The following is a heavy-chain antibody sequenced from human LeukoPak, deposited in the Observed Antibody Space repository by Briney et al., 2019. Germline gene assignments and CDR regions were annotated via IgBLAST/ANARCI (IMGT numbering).Heavy chain of an antibody. V-gene: IGHV3-7*01. CDR1: GFTLSIYA. CDR3: ARDRAYSTFDY. J-gene: IGHJ4*02. D-gene: IGHD3-16*01. Sequence: GGSLRLSCAASGFTLSIYAMSWVRQAPRKGLERVANIKEDGSAKNYVDSVKGHFTISRDNAENSLYLHMNSLRAEDTAVYYCARDRAYSTFDYWGQGTLVTVSS. CDR2: IKEDGSAK.